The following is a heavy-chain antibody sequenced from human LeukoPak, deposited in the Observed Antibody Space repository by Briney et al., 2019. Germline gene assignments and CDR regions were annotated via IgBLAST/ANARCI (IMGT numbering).Heavy chain of an antibody. J-gene: IGHJ6*02. V-gene: IGHV4-61*02. CDR2: IDTSGST. CDR3: AREGIVVVIPRGDYYYYGMDV. CDR1: GGSISSGSYY. D-gene: IGHD3-22*01. Sequence: KPSQTLSLTCTVSGGSISSGSYYWSWIRQPAGKGLEWIGRIDTSGSTNYSPSLKSRVTISVDTSKNQFSLKLSSVTAADTAVYYCAREGIVVVIPRGDYYYYGMDVWGQGTTVTVSS.